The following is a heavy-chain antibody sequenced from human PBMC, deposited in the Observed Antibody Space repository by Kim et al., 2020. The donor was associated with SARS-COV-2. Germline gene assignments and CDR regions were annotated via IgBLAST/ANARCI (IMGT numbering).Heavy chain of an antibody. CDR3: ASGSSSWYLRPGSGWIDY. CDR2: IYPGDSDT. J-gene: IGHJ4*02. V-gene: IGHV5-51*01. CDR1: GYSFTSYW. Sequence: GESLKISCKGSGYSFTSYWIGWVRQMPGKGLEWMGIIYPGDSDTRYSPSFQGQVTISADKSISTAYLQWSSLKASDTAMYYCASGSSSWYLRPGSGWIDYWGQGTLVTVSS. D-gene: IGHD6-13*01.